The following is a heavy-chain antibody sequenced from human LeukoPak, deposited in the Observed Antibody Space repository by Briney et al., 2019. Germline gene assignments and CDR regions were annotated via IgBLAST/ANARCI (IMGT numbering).Heavy chain of an antibody. V-gene: IGHV3-23*01. Sequence: GGSLRLSCAASGFTFSSYVMGWVRQAPGKGLEWVSSISGSGASTYYADSVKGRFTISRDNSKNTLYLQMNSLRAEDTAVYYCAKSRGQYGDYLFYYYGMDVWGQGTTVTVSS. CDR1: GFTFSSYV. D-gene: IGHD4-17*01. CDR2: ISGSGAST. CDR3: AKSRGQYGDYLFYYYGMDV. J-gene: IGHJ6*02.